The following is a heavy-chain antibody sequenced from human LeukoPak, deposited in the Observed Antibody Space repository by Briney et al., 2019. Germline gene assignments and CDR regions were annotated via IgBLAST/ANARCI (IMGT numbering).Heavy chain of an antibody. Sequence: GGSLRLSCAASGFTFSSYAMSWVRPAPGKGLEWVSAISGSGGSTYYADSVKGRFTISRDNSKNTLYLQMNSLRAEDTAVYYCAPSSSGWRNWFDPWGQGTLVTVSS. CDR3: APSSSGWRNWFDP. V-gene: IGHV3-23*01. CDR1: GFTFSSYA. CDR2: ISGSGGST. D-gene: IGHD6-19*01. J-gene: IGHJ5*02.